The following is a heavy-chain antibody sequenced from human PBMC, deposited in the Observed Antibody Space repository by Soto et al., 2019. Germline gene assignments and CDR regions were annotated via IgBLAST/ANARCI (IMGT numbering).Heavy chain of an antibody. J-gene: IGHJ4*02. CDR1: GGTFSSYT. D-gene: IGHD5-18*01. CDR3: ARGGYSYGTGTGQELDY. CDR2: IIPILGIA. V-gene: IGHV1-69*02. Sequence: SVKVSWKASGGTFSSYTISWVRQAPGQGLEWMGRIIPILGIANYAQKFQGRVTITADKSTSTAYMELSSVTAADTAVYYCARGGYSYGTGTGQELDYWGQGTLVTVSS.